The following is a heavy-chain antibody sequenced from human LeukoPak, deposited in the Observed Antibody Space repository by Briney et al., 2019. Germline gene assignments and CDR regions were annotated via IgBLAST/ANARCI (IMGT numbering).Heavy chain of an antibody. D-gene: IGHD5-18*01. J-gene: IGHJ4*02. CDR3: ARSTAGCDY. CDR2: IKQDGSEK. Sequence: GGSLRPSCAASGFTFSGYWMSWVRQAPGKGLEWVASIKQDGSEKYYVDSVKGRFTISRDNAKNSLYLQVNSLRVEDTAVYYCARSTAGCDYWGQGTLVTVSS. V-gene: IGHV3-7*01. CDR1: GFTFSGYW.